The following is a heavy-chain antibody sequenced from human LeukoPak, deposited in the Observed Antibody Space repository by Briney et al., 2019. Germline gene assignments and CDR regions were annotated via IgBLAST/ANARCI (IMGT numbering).Heavy chain of an antibody. J-gene: IGHJ3*02. Sequence: SETLSLTCTVSGGSISSSSYYWGWIRQPPGKGLEWIGSIYYSGSTYYNPSLKSRVTISVDTSNNQFSLKLSSVTAADTAVYYCARFYYYDSSDAFDIWGQGTMVTVSS. CDR1: GGSISSSSYY. V-gene: IGHV4-39*01. CDR2: IYYSGST. D-gene: IGHD3-22*01. CDR3: ARFYYYDSSDAFDI.